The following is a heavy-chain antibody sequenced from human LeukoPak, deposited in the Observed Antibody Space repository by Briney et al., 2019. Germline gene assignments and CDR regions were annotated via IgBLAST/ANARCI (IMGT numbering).Heavy chain of an antibody. Sequence: GGSLRLSCAASGFTFNNYAMSWVRQAPGKGLEWVSAISGSGGSTYYADSVKGRFTISRDNSKNTLYLQMNSLRAEDTAVYYCAKWGPAAISVGIYYYYYMDVWGKGTTVTVSS. CDR3: AKWGPAAISVGIYYYYYMDV. V-gene: IGHV3-23*01. CDR2: ISGSGGST. D-gene: IGHD2-2*01. CDR1: GFTFNNYA. J-gene: IGHJ6*03.